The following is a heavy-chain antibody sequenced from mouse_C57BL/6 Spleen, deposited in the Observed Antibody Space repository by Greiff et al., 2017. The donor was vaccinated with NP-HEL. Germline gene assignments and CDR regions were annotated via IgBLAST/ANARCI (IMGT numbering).Heavy chain of an antibody. CDR2: IYPGSGST. CDR1: GYTFTSYW. Sequence: QVQLQQPGAELVKPGASVKMSCKASGYTFTSYWITWVKQRPGQGLEWIGDIYPGSGSTNYNEKFKSKATLTVDTSSSTAYMQLSSLTSEYSAVYFCAGSIYYGYQGFAYWGQGTLVTLSA. V-gene: IGHV1-55*01. D-gene: IGHD2-2*01. CDR3: AGSIYYGYQGFAY. J-gene: IGHJ3*01.